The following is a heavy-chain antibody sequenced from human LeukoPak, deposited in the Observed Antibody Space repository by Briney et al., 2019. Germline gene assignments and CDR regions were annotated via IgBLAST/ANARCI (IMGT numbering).Heavy chain of an antibody. D-gene: IGHD3-9*01. V-gene: IGHV4-4*02. J-gene: IGHJ6*03. CDR3: ARVTWFPGSSYYYMDV. Sequence: SETLSLTCAVSGGSISSSNWWNWVRQPPGKGLEWIGEIYHSGSTNYNPSLKSRVTISVDTSKKEFSLKLSSVTAADTAVYFCARVTWFPGSSYYYMDVWGKGTTVTVSS. CDR1: GGSISSSNW. CDR2: IYHSGST.